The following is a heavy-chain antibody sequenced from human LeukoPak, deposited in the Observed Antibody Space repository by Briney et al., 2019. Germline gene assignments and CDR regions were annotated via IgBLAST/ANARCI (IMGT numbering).Heavy chain of an antibody. CDR2: IYYSGST. CDR1: GGSISSYY. J-gene: IGHJ4*02. Sequence: SETLSLTCTVSGGSISSYYWSWIRQPPGKGLERIGYIYYSGSTNYNPSLKSRVTISVDTSKNQFSLKLSSVTAADTAVYYCARGSKGGSSGYYYSFDYWGQGTLVTVSS. CDR3: ARGSKGGSSGYYYSFDY. V-gene: IGHV4-59*01. D-gene: IGHD3-22*01.